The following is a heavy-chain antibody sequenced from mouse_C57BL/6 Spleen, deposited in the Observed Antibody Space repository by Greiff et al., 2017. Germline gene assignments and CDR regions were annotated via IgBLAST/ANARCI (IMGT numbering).Heavy chain of an antibody. D-gene: IGHD2-4*01. CDR3: ARPYYYEVYAMDY. J-gene: IGHJ4*01. V-gene: IGHV5-9*01. CDR2: ISGGGGNT. Sequence: EVKVEESGGGLVKPGGSLKLSCAASGFTFSSYTMSWVRQTPEKRLEWVATISGGGGNTYYPDSVKGRFTISRDNAKNTLYLQMSSLRSEDTALYYCARPYYYEVYAMDYWGQGTSVNVSS. CDR1: GFTFSSYT.